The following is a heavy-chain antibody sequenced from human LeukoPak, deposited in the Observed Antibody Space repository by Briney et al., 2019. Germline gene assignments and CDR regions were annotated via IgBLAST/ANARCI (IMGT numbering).Heavy chain of an antibody. D-gene: IGHD3-10*01. J-gene: IGHJ6*02. Sequence: PGRSLRLSCAASGFTFDDYAMHWVRQAPGKGLEWVSGISWNSGSIGYADSVKGRFTISRDNAKNSLYLQMNSLRAEDTALYYCARTPMRRITMVRGVIPPLVGMDVCGQGTTVTVSS. CDR3: ARTPMRRITMVRGVIPPLVGMDV. V-gene: IGHV3-9*01. CDR1: GFTFDDYA. CDR2: ISWNSGSI.